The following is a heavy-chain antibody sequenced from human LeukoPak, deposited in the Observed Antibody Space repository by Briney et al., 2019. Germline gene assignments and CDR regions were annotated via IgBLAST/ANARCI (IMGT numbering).Heavy chain of an antibody. CDR3: ARDRVQQLVVD. CDR1: GGSISSSSYY. Sequence: SETLSLTCTVSGGSISSSSYYWGWIRQPPGKGLEWIGSIYYSGSTYYNPSLKSRVTISVDTSKNQFSLKLSSVTAADTAVYYCARDRVQQLVVDWGQGTLVTVSS. V-gene: IGHV4-39*07. J-gene: IGHJ4*02. CDR2: IYYSGST. D-gene: IGHD6-13*01.